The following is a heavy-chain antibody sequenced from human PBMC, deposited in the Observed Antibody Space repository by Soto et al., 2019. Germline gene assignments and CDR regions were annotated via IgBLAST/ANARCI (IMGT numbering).Heavy chain of an antibody. CDR1: GGSISSYY. J-gene: IGHJ5*02. CDR3: ARDNLRRWLQFGWFDP. D-gene: IGHD5-12*01. Sequence: SETLSPTCTVSGGSISSYYWSWIRQPPGKGLEWIGYIYYSGSTNYNPSLKSRVTISVDTSKNQFSLKLSSVTAADTAVYYCARDNLRRWLQFGWFDPWGQGTLVTVSS. V-gene: IGHV4-59*01. CDR2: IYYSGST.